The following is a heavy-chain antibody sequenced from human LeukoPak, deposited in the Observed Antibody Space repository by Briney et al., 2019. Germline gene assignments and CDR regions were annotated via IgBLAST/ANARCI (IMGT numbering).Heavy chain of an antibody. J-gene: IGHJ4*02. CDR3: AKDPDLVVVVAAADY. D-gene: IGHD2-15*01. V-gene: IGHV3-23*01. CDR1: GFTFSSYA. CDR2: IIGRVGST. Sequence: SGGSPRLSCAASGFTFSSYAMSWVRQAPGEGLEWVSAIIGRVGSTYYADSVKGRFTISRDNSKNTLYLQMNSLRAEDTAVYYCAKDPDLVVVVAAADYWGQGTLVTVSS.